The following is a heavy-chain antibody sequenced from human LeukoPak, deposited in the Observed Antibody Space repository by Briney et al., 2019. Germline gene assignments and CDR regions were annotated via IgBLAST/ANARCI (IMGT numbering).Heavy chain of an antibody. CDR1: GGSISSYY. CDR2: IYYSGST. D-gene: IGHD6-19*01. V-gene: IGHV4-59*01. CDR3: ARGQWLPRWIDY. Sequence: SETLSLTCTDSGGSISSYYWSWIRQPPGKGLEWIGYIYYSGSTNYNPSLKSRVTISVDTSKNQFSLKLSSVTAADTAVYYCARGQWLPRWIDYWGQGTLVTVSS. J-gene: IGHJ4*02.